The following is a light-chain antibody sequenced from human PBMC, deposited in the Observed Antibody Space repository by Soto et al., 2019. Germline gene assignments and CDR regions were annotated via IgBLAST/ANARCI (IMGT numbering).Light chain of an antibody. V-gene: IGKV1-27*01. J-gene: IGKJ1*01. Sequence: DIQMTQSPSSLSASVGDRVTIPCRASQGISNYLAWYQQQPGKVPKLLMYVASTLQSGVPSRFSGSRYGTDFTLTISSLQPEDGATYYCQTYNIAPWTFGQWTKVEIK. CDR2: VAS. CDR3: QTYNIAPWT. CDR1: QGISNY.